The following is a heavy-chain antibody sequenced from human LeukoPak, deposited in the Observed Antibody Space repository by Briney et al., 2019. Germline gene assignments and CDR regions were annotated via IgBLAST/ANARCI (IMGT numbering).Heavy chain of an antibody. D-gene: IGHD5-18*01. Sequence: PGGSLRLSCVASGFTFSSYDMHWVRQAPGKGLEWVAFIRYDGSDKFYADSVKGRFTFSRDNSKNTLYLQMTSLRAEDTAVYYCAKRVTYGYDYWGQGTLVTVSS. CDR2: IRYDGSDK. CDR3: AKRVTYGYDY. CDR1: GFTFSSYD. V-gene: IGHV3-30*02. J-gene: IGHJ4*02.